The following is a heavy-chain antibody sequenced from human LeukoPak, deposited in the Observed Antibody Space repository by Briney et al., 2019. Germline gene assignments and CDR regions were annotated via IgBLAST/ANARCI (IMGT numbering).Heavy chain of an antibody. D-gene: IGHD7-27*01. V-gene: IGHV3-21*01. Sequence: GGSLRLSCAASGFTFSSYSMNWVRQAPGKGLEWVSSISTISSYIYYADSVKGRCTISRDNATNSLYLQKNSLRAEDTAVYYCARDLFTGDRGYYFDYWGQGTLVTVSS. CDR3: ARDLFTGDRGYYFDY. CDR1: GFTFSSYS. J-gene: IGHJ4*02. CDR2: ISTISSYI.